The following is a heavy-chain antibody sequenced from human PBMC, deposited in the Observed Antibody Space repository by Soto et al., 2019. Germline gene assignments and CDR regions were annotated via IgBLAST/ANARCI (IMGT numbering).Heavy chain of an antibody. CDR2: INSDGSST. CDR3: ARGPYHYYDSSGFYYFDY. D-gene: IGHD3-22*01. Sequence: GGSLRLSXAASGFTFSSYWMHWVRQAPGKGLAWVSRINSDGSSTSYADSVKGRFTISRDNAKNTLYLQMNSLRAEDTAVYYCARGPYHYYDSSGFYYFDYWGQGTLVTVSS. V-gene: IGHV3-74*01. J-gene: IGHJ4*02. CDR1: GFTFSSYW.